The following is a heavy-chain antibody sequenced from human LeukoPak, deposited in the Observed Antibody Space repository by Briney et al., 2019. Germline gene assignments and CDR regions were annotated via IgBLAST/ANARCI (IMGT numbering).Heavy chain of an antibody. CDR1: GFTFSGSA. Sequence: PGGSLRLSCVASGFTFSGSAIHWVRQASGKGLEWVGRITRKANGYATAYAASVKGRFTISRDNSKNTLYLQMNSLRAEDTAVYYCARDLHSSGWSAGMDVWGKGTTVTISS. J-gene: IGHJ6*03. CDR2: ITRKANGYAT. D-gene: IGHD6-19*01. CDR3: ARDLHSSGWSAGMDV. V-gene: IGHV3-73*01.